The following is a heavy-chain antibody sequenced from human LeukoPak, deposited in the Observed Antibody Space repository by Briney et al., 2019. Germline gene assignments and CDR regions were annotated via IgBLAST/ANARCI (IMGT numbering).Heavy chain of an antibody. V-gene: IGHV3-48*03. CDR1: GFTFSSYE. J-gene: IGHJ6*03. CDR2: ISSSGGSTI. CDR3: ARYYGGNPPFYCYYMDV. Sequence: GGSLRLSCAASGFTFSSYEMNWVRQAPGKGLEWVSYISSSGGSTIHYADSVKGRFTISRDNAKNSLYLQMNSLRAEDTAVYYCARYYGGNPPFYCYYMDVWGKGTTVTVSS. D-gene: IGHD4-23*01.